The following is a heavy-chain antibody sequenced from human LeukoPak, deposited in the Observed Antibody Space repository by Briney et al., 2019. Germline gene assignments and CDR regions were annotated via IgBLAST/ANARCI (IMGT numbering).Heavy chain of an antibody. D-gene: IGHD3-10*01. CDR1: GFTFSSYW. CDR2: ISYDGSNK. J-gene: IGHJ4*02. CDR3: ASWAGYYGSGSYRDTFDY. V-gene: IGHV3-30-3*01. Sequence: GGSLRLSCAASGFTFSSYWMSWVRQAPGKGLEWVAVISYDGSNKYYADSVKGRFTISRDNSKNTLYLQMNSLRAEDTAVYYCASWAGYYGSGSYRDTFDYWGQGTLVTVSS.